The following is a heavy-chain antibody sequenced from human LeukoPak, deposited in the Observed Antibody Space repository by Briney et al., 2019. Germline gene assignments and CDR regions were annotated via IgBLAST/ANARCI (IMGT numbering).Heavy chain of an antibody. J-gene: IGHJ4*02. Sequence: ASVTVSCKASGYKFTNYAISWVRQAPGQGLEWMGWINPYSGNTNYAHKFQGRVTLATLTVATTTYLELRRLTSDDTAVSDCSRDLAAAASNFWGQGTRVTVSS. V-gene: IGHV1-18*01. D-gene: IGHD6-25*01. CDR2: INPYSGNT. CDR1: GYKFTNYA. CDR3: SRDLAAAASNF.